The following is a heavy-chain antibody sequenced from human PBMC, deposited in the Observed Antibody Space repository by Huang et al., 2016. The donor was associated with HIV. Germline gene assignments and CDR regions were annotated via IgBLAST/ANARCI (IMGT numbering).Heavy chain of an antibody. V-gene: IGHV1-3*01. Sequence: QVQLVQAGAEVKKHGASVKVYCKACGYTFTSYAMHWVRQAPGQRLEWMGWINPVKGDTKCSQKFQGRVTITRDTSASTAFVELNSLRSEDTSLYYCAVLLSGPPVIVAGDAFDVWGQGTMVTVSS. CDR1: GYTFTSYA. CDR2: INPVKGDT. CDR3: AVLLSGPPVIVAGDAFDV. D-gene: IGHD5-12*01. J-gene: IGHJ3*01.